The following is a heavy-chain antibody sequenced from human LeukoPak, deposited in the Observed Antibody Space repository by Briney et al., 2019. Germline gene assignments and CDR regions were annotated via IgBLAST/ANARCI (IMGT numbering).Heavy chain of an antibody. J-gene: IGHJ4*02. CDR3: LREGYYDTSGPFSGYFDF. CDR2: ISSDSNTR. CDR1: GFIFKDYV. Sequence: GGSLRLSCAGSGFIFKDYVIHWARQAPGKGREWVAVISSDSNTRIYANSVEGRFTISRDNSKNTVYLQLSGLRVEDTAVYYCLREGYYDTSGPFSGYFDFWGQGDLVTVSS. D-gene: IGHD3-22*01. V-gene: IGHV3-30*04.